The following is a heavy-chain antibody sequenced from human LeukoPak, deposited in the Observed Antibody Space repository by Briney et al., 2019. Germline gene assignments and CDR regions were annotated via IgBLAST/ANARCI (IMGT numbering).Heavy chain of an antibody. CDR3: ARAGQEWSFDY. V-gene: IGHV3-74*01. CDR2: INSDGRST. CDR1: GFTLSHYW. D-gene: IGHD2-8*01. Sequence: GGSLRLSCAASGFTLSHYWMHWVRQAPWKGLVWVSRINSDGRSTRYADSVKGRFTISRDNAKNKLYLQMTSLSAEDTAAYYCARAGQEWSFDYWGQGTLVTVSS. J-gene: IGHJ4*02.